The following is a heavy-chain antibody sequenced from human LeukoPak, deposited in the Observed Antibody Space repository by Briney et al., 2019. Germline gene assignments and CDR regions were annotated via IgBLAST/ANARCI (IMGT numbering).Heavy chain of an antibody. V-gene: IGHV4-59*01. J-gene: IGHJ4*02. Sequence: SETLSLTCTVSGGSISTYYWSWIRQPPGKGLEWIGYIYYSGSTNYNPSLKSRVTISVDTSKNQFSLKLTSVTAADTAVYYCARAHNPGYSYDYDGYFDYWGQGTLVTVSS. CDR3: ARAHNPGYSYDYDGYFDY. D-gene: IGHD5-18*01. CDR2: IYYSGST. CDR1: GGSISTYY.